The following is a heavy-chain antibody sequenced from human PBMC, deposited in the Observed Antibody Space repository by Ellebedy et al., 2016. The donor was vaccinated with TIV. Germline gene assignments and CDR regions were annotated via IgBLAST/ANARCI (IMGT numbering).Heavy chain of an antibody. Sequence: AASVKVSCKASGDTFNSYAFSWVRQAPGQGLEWMGGIIPIFDTTHYAQKFQGRVTFTADESTSTAYMEMSSLRSEDTAVYYCARHRMYYDVLTGSRGRFFDYWGQGTLVTVSS. CDR3: ARHRMYYDVLTGSRGRFFDY. CDR1: GDTFNSYA. CDR2: IIPIFDTT. D-gene: IGHD3-9*01. J-gene: IGHJ4*02. V-gene: IGHV1-69*13.